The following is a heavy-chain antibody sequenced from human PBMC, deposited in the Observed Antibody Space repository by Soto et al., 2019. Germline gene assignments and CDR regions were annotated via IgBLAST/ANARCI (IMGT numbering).Heavy chain of an antibody. D-gene: IGHD3-10*01. CDR2: IYYSGST. Sequence: SETLSLTCTVSGGSISSYYWSWIRQPPGKGLEWIGYIYYSGSTNYNPSLKNRVTISVDTSKNQFSLKLSSVTAADTAVYYCARESYYGSGSYPAFDYWGQGTLVTVSS. CDR3: ARESYYGSGSYPAFDY. CDR1: GGSISSYY. V-gene: IGHV4-59*01. J-gene: IGHJ4*02.